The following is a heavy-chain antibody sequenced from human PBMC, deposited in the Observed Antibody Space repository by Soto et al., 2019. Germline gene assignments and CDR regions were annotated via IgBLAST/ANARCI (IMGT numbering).Heavy chain of an antibody. Sequence: LRLSCAASGFSFTNFAMSWVRQAPGKGLEWVAGIGASGDITWYADSVKGRLSISRDNSKNTLYLQLNSLRFEDTAVYYCAKDDFTDRGDDYFDFWGPGTLVTVSS. J-gene: IGHJ4*02. V-gene: IGHV3-23*01. CDR2: IGASGDIT. CDR1: GFSFTNFA. D-gene: IGHD2-21*02. CDR3: AKDDFTDRGDDYFDF.